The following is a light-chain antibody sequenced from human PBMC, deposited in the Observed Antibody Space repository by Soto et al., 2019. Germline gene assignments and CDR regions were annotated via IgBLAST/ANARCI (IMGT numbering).Light chain of an antibody. V-gene: IGKV3-15*01. CDR1: ESVRSN. CDR2: AAS. J-gene: IGKJ4*01. CDR3: QQYNNWPLT. Sequence: EIVMTQSPATLSVSPGERATLSCRASESVRSNLAWYQQKPGQAPRLLIYAASTRATGIPARFSGSGSGTEFTLTISSLQSEDFVVYYCQQYNNWPLTFGGGTKVEIK.